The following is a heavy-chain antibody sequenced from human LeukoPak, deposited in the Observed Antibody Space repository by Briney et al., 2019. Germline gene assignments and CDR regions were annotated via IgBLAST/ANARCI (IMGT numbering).Heavy chain of an antibody. Sequence: ASVKVSCKASGYMFTSNGMNWVRQAPGQGLEWMGWINTNTGNPTYAQGFTGRFVFSLDTSVSTAYLQITSLMAEDTAVYYCARGGEVYYDSSGYYPIGFDYWGQGTLVTVSS. V-gene: IGHV7-4-1*02. CDR3: ARGGEVYYDSSGYYPIGFDY. CDR2: INTNTGNP. CDR1: GYMFTSNG. J-gene: IGHJ4*02. D-gene: IGHD3-22*01.